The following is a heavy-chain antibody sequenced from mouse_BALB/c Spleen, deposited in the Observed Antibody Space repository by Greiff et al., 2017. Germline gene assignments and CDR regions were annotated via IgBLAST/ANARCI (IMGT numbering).Heavy chain of an antibody. CDR3: ARSYGNYYAMDY. CDR2: INPSSGYT. D-gene: IGHD2-1*01. Sequence: VKLQESAAELARPGASVKMSCKASGYTFTSYTMHWVKQRPGQGLEWIGYINPSSGYTEYNQKFKDKTTLTADKSSSTAYMQLSSLTSEDSAVYYCARSYGNYYAMDYWGQGTSVTVSS. CDR1: GYTFTSYT. J-gene: IGHJ4*01. V-gene: IGHV1-4*02.